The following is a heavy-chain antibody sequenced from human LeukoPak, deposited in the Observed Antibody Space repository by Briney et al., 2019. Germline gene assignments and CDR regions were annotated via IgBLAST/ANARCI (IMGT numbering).Heavy chain of an antibody. CDR2: ISGSGGST. V-gene: IGHV3-23*01. J-gene: IGHJ4*02. CDR1: GFTFSSYG. D-gene: IGHD6-19*01. Sequence: GGSLRLSCAASGFTFSSYGMSWVRQAPGKGLEWVSAISGSGGSTYYADSVKGRFTISRDNSKNTLYLQMNSLRAEDTAVYYCARDSSGWTNYFDYWGQGTLVTVSS. CDR3: ARDSSGWTNYFDY.